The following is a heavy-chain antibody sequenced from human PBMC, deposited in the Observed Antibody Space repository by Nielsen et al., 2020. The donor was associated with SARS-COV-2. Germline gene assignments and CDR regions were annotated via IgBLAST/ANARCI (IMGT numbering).Heavy chain of an antibody. D-gene: IGHD4-17*01. Sequence: ASVKVSCKASGYTFTDYYIHWVRQAPGQGLEWMGIITPIGGTTTYARKFQGRVTMTRDTSISTAYMELSRLRSDDTAVYYCARDYTVTTDYGMDVWGQGTTVTVSS. CDR2: ITPIGGTT. CDR3: ARDYTVTTDYGMDV. J-gene: IGHJ6*02. CDR1: GYTFTDYY. V-gene: IGHV1-2*02.